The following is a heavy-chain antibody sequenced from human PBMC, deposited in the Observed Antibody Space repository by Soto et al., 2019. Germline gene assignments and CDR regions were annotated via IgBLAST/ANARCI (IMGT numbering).Heavy chain of an antibody. V-gene: IGHV4-61*01. CDR2: IYYSGST. D-gene: IGHD2-2*01. Sequence: QVQLQESGPGLVKPSETLSLTCTVSGGSVSSGSYYWSWIRQPPGKGLEWIGYIYYSGSTNYNPSLKSRVTISVDTSKNQFSLKLSSVTAADTAVYYCARYCSSTSCYAWFDPWGQGTLVTVSS. CDR1: GGSVSSGSYY. J-gene: IGHJ5*02. CDR3: ARYCSSTSCYAWFDP.